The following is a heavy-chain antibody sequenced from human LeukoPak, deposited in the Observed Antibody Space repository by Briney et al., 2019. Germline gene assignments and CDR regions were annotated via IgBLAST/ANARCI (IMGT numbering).Heavy chain of an antibody. D-gene: IGHD1-1*01. CDR3: ARDSPRTGP. V-gene: IGHV3-74*01. CDR2: IDSDGSGT. CDR1: GFTFSSYW. Sequence: PGGSLRLFCAASGFTFSSYWMHWVRQVPGKGLVWVSHIDSDGSGTTYADSVKGRFTISRDNARNTLYLQMNSLRDEDTAVYYCARDSPRTGPWGQGTLVTVSS. J-gene: IGHJ5*02.